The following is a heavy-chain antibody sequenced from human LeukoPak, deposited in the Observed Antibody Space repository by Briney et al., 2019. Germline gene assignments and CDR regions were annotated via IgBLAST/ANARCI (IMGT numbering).Heavy chain of an antibody. V-gene: IGHV3-7*01. J-gene: IGHJ4*02. CDR1: GFTLSKHW. CDR3: GREWAVDF. CDR2: IKQDGSEK. Sequence: GGSLTLSCAASGFTLSKHWMTWVRQAPGKGLECVAIIKQDGSEKYYVNSVKGRFTISRDNAKNSLYLQMNSLRVEDTAVYYCGREWAVDFWGQGTLVTVS.